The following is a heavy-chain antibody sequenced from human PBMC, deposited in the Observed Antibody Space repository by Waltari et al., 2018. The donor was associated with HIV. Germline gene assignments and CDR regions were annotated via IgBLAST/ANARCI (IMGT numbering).Heavy chain of an antibody. Sequence: QVQLLESGGGVVRPGRSLRLSSAAPGFSVSSYGPPWVRQAPGKGLEWVAVIWHDGSKKYYAGSVKGRFTVSRDTSKNTLYLEMNRLRAEDTAVYHCARDPGTLLIAVAGAFDYWGPGIPVTVSS. CDR3: ARDPGTLLIAVAGAFDY. J-gene: IGHJ4*02. D-gene: IGHD6-19*01. CDR2: IWHDGSKK. V-gene: IGHV3-33*01. CDR1: GFSVSSYG.